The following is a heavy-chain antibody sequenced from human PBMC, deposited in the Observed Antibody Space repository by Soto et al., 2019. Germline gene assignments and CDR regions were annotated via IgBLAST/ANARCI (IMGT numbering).Heavy chain of an antibody. V-gene: IGHV3-33*01. CDR2: IWHDASNK. J-gene: IGHJ4*02. D-gene: IGHD2-15*01. CDR1: GFTFYNYG. Sequence: QVQLVESGGGVVQPGGSLRLYCAASGFTFYNYGMHWVRQPPGKGVEWVAGIWHDASNKYYAGTVKGRFAICRDNSKNMLYLQMNSLRGNDTAAHYCAREAGYQETISQPLPDSWGQGIKVTVSA. CDR3: AREAGYQETISQPLPDS.